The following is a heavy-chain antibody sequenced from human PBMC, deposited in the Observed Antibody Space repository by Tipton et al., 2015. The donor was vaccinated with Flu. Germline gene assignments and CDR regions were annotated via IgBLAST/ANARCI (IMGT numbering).Heavy chain of an antibody. CDR1: GGSISGYY. CDR2: IHYSGST. Sequence: TLSLTCTVSGGSISGYYWSWIRQPPGKGLEWIAYIHYSGSTNYNPSLKSRVTISVDMSKNQFSLKLNSVTAADTAVYYCARRPGYYFDYWGQGTLVTVSS. V-gene: IGHV4-59*01. J-gene: IGHJ4*02. CDR3: ARRPGYYFDY.